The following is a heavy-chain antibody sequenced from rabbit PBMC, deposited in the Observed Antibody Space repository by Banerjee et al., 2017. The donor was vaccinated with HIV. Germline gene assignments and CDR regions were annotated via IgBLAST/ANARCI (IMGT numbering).Heavy chain of an antibody. Sequence: QSLEESGGDLVKPGASLTLTCTASGFSFSSDYMCWVRQAPGKGLEWIACIYAGSSGSTYYASWAKGRFTISKTSWTTVTLQMTSLTAADTATYFCARDLPGVIGWNFHLWGPGTLVTVS. J-gene: IGHJ4*01. CDR3: ARDLPGVIGWNFHL. CDR1: GFSFSSDY. D-gene: IGHD1-1*01. CDR2: IYAGSSGST. V-gene: IGHV1S40*01.